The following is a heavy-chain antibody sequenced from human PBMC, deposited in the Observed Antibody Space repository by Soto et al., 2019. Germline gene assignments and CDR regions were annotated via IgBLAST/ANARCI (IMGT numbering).Heavy chain of an antibody. V-gene: IGHV5-51*01. CDR2: IYPDDSDT. J-gene: IGHJ6*02. CDR3: ARSGGSYCSGGSCLYYHYGMDV. Sequence: PGESLKISCNVSGYSFTNYWIGWVRQMPGKGLEWMGIIYPDDSDTRYSPSFQGQVTISADKSISTAYLQWSSLKASDTAMYYCARSGGSYCSGGSCLYYHYGMDVWGQGSTVTVSS. D-gene: IGHD2-15*01. CDR1: GYSFTNYW.